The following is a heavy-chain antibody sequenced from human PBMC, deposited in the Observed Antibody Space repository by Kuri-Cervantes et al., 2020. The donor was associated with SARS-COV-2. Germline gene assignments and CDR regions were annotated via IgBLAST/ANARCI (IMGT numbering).Heavy chain of an antibody. J-gene: IGHJ4*02. D-gene: IGHD6-13*01. V-gene: IGHV4-38-2*01. CDR3: ARRAAAGTILLDY. CDR2: IYHSGST. Sequence: GSLRLSCAVYGGSFSGYYWGWIRQPPGKGLEWIGSIYHSGSTYYSPSLKSRVTISVDTSKNQFSLKLSSVAAADTAVYYCARRAAAGTILLDYWGQGTLVTVSS. CDR1: GGSFSGYY.